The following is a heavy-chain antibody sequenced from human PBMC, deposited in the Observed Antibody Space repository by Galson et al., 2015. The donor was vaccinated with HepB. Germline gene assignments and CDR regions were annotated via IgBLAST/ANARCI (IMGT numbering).Heavy chain of an antibody. J-gene: IGHJ6*02. D-gene: IGHD3-22*01. CDR2: IWYDGSNK. V-gene: IGHV3-33*01. CDR1: GFTFSSYG. Sequence: SLRLSCAASGFTFSSYGMHWVRQAPGKGLEWVAVIWYDGSNKYYADSVKGRFTISRDNSKNTLYLQMNSLRAEDTAVYYCARTYYYDSSGNYYLGGGYYYYYGMDVWGQGTTVTVSS. CDR3: ARTYYYDSSGNYYLGGGYYYYYGMDV.